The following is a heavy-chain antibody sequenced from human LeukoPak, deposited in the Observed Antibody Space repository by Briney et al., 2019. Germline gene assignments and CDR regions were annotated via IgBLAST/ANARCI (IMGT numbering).Heavy chain of an antibody. V-gene: IGHV3-21*01. D-gene: IGHD4-11*01. J-gene: IGHJ4*02. CDR2: IERTSSLI. CDR3: ARATTVTGTKYSGVGY. Sequence: PRGSLSLSGAASGFTFSSYTMNWVGQAPGQGLDWVSSIERTSSLIYYAASVRRRFTISRDNAKNSLYLQMNSLKGEDTAVYYCARATTVTGTKYSGVGYCGQGTLVTVSS. CDR1: GFTFSSYT.